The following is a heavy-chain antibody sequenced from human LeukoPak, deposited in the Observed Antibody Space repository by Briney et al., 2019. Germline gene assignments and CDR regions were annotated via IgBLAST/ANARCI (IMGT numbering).Heavy chain of an antibody. CDR3: ARGGDILTDPWYYFDY. CDR2: INPNSGGT. J-gene: IGHJ4*02. Sequence: ASVKVSCKASGYTFTGYYMHWVRQAPGQGLEWMGWINPNSGGTNYAQKFQGRVTMTRDTSIRTAYMELSRLRSDDTAVYYCARGGDILTDPWYYFDYWGQGTLVTVSS. D-gene: IGHD3-9*01. V-gene: IGHV1-2*02. CDR1: GYTFTGYY.